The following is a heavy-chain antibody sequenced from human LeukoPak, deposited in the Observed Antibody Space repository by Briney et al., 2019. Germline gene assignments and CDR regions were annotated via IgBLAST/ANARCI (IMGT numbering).Heavy chain of an antibody. Sequence: GGSLRLSCAASGFTFSSYWMSWVRQAPGKGLEWVANIKQDGSEKYYVDSVKGRFTISRDNAKNSLCLQMNSLRAEDTAVYYCARDREGWGLLLWFGELPYWGQGTLVTVSS. V-gene: IGHV3-7*04. CDR3: ARDREGWGLLLWFGELPY. J-gene: IGHJ4*02. D-gene: IGHD3-10*01. CDR2: IKQDGSEK. CDR1: GFTFSSYW.